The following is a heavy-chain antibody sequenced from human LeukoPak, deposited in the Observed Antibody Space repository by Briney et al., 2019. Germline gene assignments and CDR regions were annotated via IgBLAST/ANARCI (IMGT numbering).Heavy chain of an antibody. D-gene: IGHD3-10*01. J-gene: IGHJ4*02. CDR3: ARGPARYYYGLGSYRFDY. CDR2: INHSGST. Sequence: SETLSLTCTVSGGSISSYYWSWIRQPPGKGLEWIGEINHSGSTNYNPSLKSRVTISADTSKNQFSLNLSSVTAADTAVYYCARGPARYYYGLGSYRFDYWGQGTLVTVSS. CDR1: GGSISSYY. V-gene: IGHV4-34*01.